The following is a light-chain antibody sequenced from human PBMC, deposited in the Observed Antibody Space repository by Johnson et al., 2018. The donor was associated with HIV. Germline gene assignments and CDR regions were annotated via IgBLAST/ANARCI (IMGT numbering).Light chain of an antibody. CDR1: SSNIGNNY. CDR3: GTWDSSLSAYV. Sequence: QSVLTQPPSVSAAPGQKVTISCSGSSSNIGNNYVSWYQQLPGTAPKLLIYDNNKRPSGIPDRFSRSKSGTSATLGITGLQTGDEADYYCGTWDSSLSAYVFAPGTKFSLL. V-gene: IGLV1-51*01. CDR2: DNN. J-gene: IGLJ1*01.